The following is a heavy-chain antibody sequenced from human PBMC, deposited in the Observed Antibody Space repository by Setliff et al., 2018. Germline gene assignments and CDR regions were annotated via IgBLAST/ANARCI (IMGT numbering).Heavy chain of an antibody. CDR2: MNPNSGNT. Sequence: SVPVSCQASGYTFTSYDINWVRQATGQGLEWMGWMNPNSGNTGYAQKFQGRVTMTRNTSISTDYMELSSLRSEGTAVYYCATYCSGGRCYSFLYNYYYYGMDVWGQGTTVTVSS. J-gene: IGHJ6*02. V-gene: IGHV1-8*02. CDR1: GYTFTSYD. CDR3: ATYCSGGRCYSFLYNYYYYGMDV. D-gene: IGHD2-15*01.